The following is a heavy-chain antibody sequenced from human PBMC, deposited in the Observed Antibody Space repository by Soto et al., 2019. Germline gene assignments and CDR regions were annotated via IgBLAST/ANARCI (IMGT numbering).Heavy chain of an antibody. Sequence: GGSLRLCCAASGFTFSSYAMSWVRQAPGKGLEWVSAISGSGGSTYYADSVKGRFTISRDNSKNTLYLQMNSLRAEDTAVYYCAKGNIVYGDYELVWYYFDYWGQGTLVTVSS. D-gene: IGHD4-17*01. CDR3: AKGNIVYGDYELVWYYFDY. J-gene: IGHJ4*02. CDR1: GFTFSSYA. V-gene: IGHV3-23*01. CDR2: ISGSGGST.